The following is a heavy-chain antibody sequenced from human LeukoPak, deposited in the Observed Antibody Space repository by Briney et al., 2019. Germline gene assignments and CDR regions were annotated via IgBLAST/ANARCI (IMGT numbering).Heavy chain of an antibody. V-gene: IGHV3-33*06. CDR1: GLTFSSYV. Sequence: PGGSLRLSCAASGLTFSSYVMQWVRQAPGKGLEWVAVTSSDGRNKYYADSEKGRFTISRDNSKNTLYSQMNSLRAEDTAVYYCAQESDNHVLDISGQGTTVTVS. CDR2: TSSDGRNK. CDR3: AQESDNHVLDI. J-gene: IGHJ3*02. D-gene: IGHD3-10*02.